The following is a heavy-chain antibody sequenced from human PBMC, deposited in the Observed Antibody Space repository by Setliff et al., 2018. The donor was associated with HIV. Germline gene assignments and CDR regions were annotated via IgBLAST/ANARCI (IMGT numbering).Heavy chain of an antibody. Sequence: SETLSLTCTVSGGSISSYYWSWIRQPPGKGLEWIGYNYKSGTTNYSPSLKSRVTISAGPSKNQFSLKLTSVTAADTAVYYCGRLSETAMASFDSWGQGILVTVSS. V-gene: IGHV4-59*08. CDR2: NYKSGTT. D-gene: IGHD2-21*02. CDR1: GGSISSYY. J-gene: IGHJ4*02. CDR3: GRLSETAMASFDS.